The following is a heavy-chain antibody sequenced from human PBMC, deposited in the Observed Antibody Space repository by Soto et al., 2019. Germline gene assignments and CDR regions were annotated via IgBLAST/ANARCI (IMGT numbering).Heavy chain of an antibody. Sequence: SVKVSCKASGGTFSSYTISWVRQAPGQGLEWMGRIIPILGIANYAQKFQGRVTITADKSTSTAYMELSSLRSEDTAVYYCTRLAPFYQLLLGWGMDVWGQGTTVTVSS. J-gene: IGHJ6*02. CDR3: TRLAPFYQLLLGWGMDV. CDR2: IIPILGIA. CDR1: GGTFSSYT. D-gene: IGHD2-2*01. V-gene: IGHV1-69*02.